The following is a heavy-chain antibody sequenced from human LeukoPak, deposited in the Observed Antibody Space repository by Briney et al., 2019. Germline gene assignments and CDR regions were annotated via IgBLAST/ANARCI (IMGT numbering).Heavy chain of an antibody. D-gene: IGHD5-18*01. CDR1: GFTFSSYS. V-gene: IGHV3-48*04. CDR3: ARDAVDTAMVYYYYYMDV. J-gene: IGHJ6*03. CDR2: ISSSGSTI. Sequence: GGSLRLSCAASGFTFSSYSMNWVRQAPGKGLEWVSYISSSGSTIYYADSVKGRFTISRDNAKNSLYLQMNSLRAEDTAVYYCARDAVDTAMVYYYYYMDVWGKGTTVTVSS.